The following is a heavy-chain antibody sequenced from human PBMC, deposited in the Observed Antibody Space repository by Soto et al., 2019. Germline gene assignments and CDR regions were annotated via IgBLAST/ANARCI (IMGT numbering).Heavy chain of an antibody. CDR3: ARVVGYSGYDSLYYYYYMDV. CDR2: ISAYNGNT. CDR1: GYTFTSYG. D-gene: IGHD5-12*01. V-gene: IGHV1-18*01. Sequence: ASVKVSCKASGYTFTSYGISWVRQAPGQGLEWMGWISAYNGNTNCAQKLQGRVTMTTDTSTSTAYMELRSLRSDDTAVYYCARVVGYSGYDSLYYYYYMDVWGKGTTVTVSS. J-gene: IGHJ6*03.